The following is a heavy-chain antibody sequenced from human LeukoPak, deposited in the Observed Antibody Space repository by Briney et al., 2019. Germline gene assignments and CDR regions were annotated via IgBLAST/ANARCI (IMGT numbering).Heavy chain of an antibody. V-gene: IGHV3-9*01. CDR2: ISWNSGSI. J-gene: IGHJ6*03. CDR3: AKDRGLYFRYYYYMDV. CDR1: GFTFDDYA. Sequence: PGGSLRLSCAASGFTFDDYAMHWVRQAPGKGLEWVSGISWNSGSIGYADSVKGRFTISGDNAKNSLYLQMNSLRAEDTALYYCAKDRGLYFRYYYYMDVWGKGTTVTVSS. D-gene: IGHD3-9*01.